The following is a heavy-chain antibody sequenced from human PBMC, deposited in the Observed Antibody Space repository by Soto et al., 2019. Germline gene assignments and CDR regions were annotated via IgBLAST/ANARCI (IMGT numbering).Heavy chain of an antibody. CDR2: INDGNGNT. J-gene: IGHJ4*02. CDR3: ASGGSSSILFDY. V-gene: IGHV1-3*01. Sequence: QVQLVQSGAEVKKPGASVKVSCKASGYTFTSYAMHWVRQAPGQRLEWMGWINDGNGNTKYSQKFQGRVTITRDTSASTAYMELSSLRSEDTAVYYCASGGSSSILFDYWGQGTLVTVSS. D-gene: IGHD2-15*01. CDR1: GYTFTSYA.